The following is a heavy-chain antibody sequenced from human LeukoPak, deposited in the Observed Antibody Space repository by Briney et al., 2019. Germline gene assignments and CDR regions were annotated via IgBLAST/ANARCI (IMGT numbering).Heavy chain of an antibody. V-gene: IGHV4-34*01. CDR1: GGSFSGYY. CDR3: AREGGIAAAVLYYFYY. D-gene: IGHD6-13*01. J-gene: IGHJ4*02. CDR2: INHSGST. Sequence: SETLSLTCAVYGGSFSGYYWSWIRQPPGKGLEWIGEINHSGSTNYNPSLKSRVTISVDTSKNQFSLKLSSVTAADTAVYYCAREGGIAAAVLYYFYYWGQGTLVTVSS.